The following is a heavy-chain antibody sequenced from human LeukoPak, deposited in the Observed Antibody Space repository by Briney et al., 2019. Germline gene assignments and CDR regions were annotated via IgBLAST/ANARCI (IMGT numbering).Heavy chain of an antibody. J-gene: IGHJ4*02. V-gene: IGHV1-46*03. CDR2: INPSGGST. CDR1: GYTFTSYY. D-gene: IGHD6-13*01. Sequence: ASVKVSCKASGYTFTSYYMHWVRQAPGQGLEWMRIINPSGGSTSYAQKFQGRVTMTRDTSTSTVYMELSSLRSEDTAVYYCARERYSSSWYREPVDYWGQGTLVTVSS. CDR3: ARERYSSSWYREPVDY.